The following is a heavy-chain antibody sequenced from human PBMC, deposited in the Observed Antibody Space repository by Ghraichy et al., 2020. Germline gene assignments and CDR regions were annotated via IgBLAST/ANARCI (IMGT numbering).Heavy chain of an antibody. CDR3: ARASFNGMDV. CDR1: GGSISSYY. J-gene: IGHJ6*02. V-gene: IGHV4-59*01. CDR2: IYYSGST. Sequence: TLSLTCTVSGGSISSYYWSWIRQPPGKGLEWIGYIYYSGSTNYNPSLKSRVTISVDTSKNQFSLKLSSVTAADTAVYYCARASFNGMDVWGQGTTVTVSS.